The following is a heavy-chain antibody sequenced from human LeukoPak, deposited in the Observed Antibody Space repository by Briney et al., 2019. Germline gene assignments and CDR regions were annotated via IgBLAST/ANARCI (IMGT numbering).Heavy chain of an antibody. CDR2: IYYSGST. Sequence: PSETLSLTCTVSGGSISSYYWSWIRQPPGKGLEWIGNIYYSGSTNYNPSLKSRVTISVGTSKNQFSLKLSSVTAADTAVYYCARGDMATIEDAFDIWGQGTMVTVSS. J-gene: IGHJ3*02. CDR3: ARGDMATIEDAFDI. CDR1: GGSISSYY. V-gene: IGHV4-59*01. D-gene: IGHD5-24*01.